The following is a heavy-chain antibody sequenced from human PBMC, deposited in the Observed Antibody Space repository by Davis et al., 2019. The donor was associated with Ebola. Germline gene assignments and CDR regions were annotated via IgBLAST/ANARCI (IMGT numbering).Heavy chain of an antibody. J-gene: IGHJ5*02. CDR3: ARENGDYDALRQYNWFDP. D-gene: IGHD4-17*01. CDR2: IYPGDSDT. CDR1: GYSFTSYW. V-gene: IGHV5-51*01. Sequence: GESLKISCKGSGYSFTSYWIGWVRQMPGKGLEWMGIIYPGDSDTRYSPSFQGQVTISADKSISTAYLQWSSLKASDTAMYYCARENGDYDALRQYNWFDPWGQGTLVTVSS.